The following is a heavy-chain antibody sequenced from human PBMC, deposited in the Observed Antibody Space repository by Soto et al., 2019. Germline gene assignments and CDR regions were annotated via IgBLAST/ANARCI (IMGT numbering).Heavy chain of an antibody. CDR1: GGTFSSYT. V-gene: IGHV1-69*02. D-gene: IGHD3-3*01. J-gene: IGHJ6*03. CDR2: IIPILGIA. CDR3: ASFFTTKDLLNYYYYMDV. Sequence: GASVKVSCKASGGTFSSYTISWVRQAPGQGLEWMGRIIPILGIANYAQKFQGRVTITADKSTSTAYMELSSLRSEDTAVYYCASFFTTKDLLNYYYYMDVWGKGTTVTVSS.